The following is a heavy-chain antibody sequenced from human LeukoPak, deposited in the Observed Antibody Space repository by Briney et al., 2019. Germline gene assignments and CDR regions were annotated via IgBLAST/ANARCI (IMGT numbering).Heavy chain of an antibody. CDR3: ARDRSGVFFYFAY. CDR2: INHSGST. CDR1: GGSFSGYY. V-gene: IGHV4-34*01. D-gene: IGHD3-10*01. J-gene: IGHJ4*02. Sequence: SETLSLTCAVYGGSFSGYYWSWIRQPPGKGLEWIGEINHSGSTNYNPSLKSRVTISVDTSKNQFSLNLSSVTAADTAVYYCARDRSGVFFYFAYGGQEPLAPVP.